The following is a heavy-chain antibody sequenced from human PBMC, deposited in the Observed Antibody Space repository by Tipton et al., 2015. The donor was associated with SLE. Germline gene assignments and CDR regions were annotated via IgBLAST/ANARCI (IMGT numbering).Heavy chain of an antibody. V-gene: IGHV4-31*03. Sequence: LRLSCTVSGVSLTTGFYSWSWVRQHPEKGLEWLGHIYHTGSTYYNPSLKSRLSISLDMSKNKFSLNLTSMTAADTAIYYCARGARKDYWGQGTLVTVSS. D-gene: IGHD1-14*01. CDR2: IYHTGST. J-gene: IGHJ4*02. CDR3: ARGARKDY. CDR1: GVSLTTGFYS.